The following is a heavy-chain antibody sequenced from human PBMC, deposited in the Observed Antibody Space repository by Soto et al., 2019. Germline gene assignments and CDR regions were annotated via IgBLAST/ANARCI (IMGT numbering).Heavy chain of an antibody. D-gene: IGHD3-16*01. Sequence: QVQLQESGPGLVKPSETLSLTCTVSGGPISGFYYTWIRQPPGKGLVYIGYIYYRGTTNYNPSLKSRVTISVDTSKNQLSLHLSSVTVADTAIYFCARHDVIPKFENGLNVWGQGTTVTVS. V-gene: IGHV4-59*08. CDR2: IYYRGTT. J-gene: IGHJ6*02. CDR1: GGPISGFY. CDR3: ARHDVIPKFENGLNV.